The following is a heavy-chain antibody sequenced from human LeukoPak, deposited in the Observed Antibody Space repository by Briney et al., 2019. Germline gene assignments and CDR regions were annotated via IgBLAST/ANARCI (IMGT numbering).Heavy chain of an antibody. Sequence: PGGSLRLSCAASGFTFSSYSMNWVRQAPGKGLEWVSSISSSSSYIYYADSVKGRFTISRDNAKNSLYLQMNSLRAEDTAVYCCARDFEDSDYYYYYMDVWGKGTTVTVSS. V-gene: IGHV3-21*01. CDR2: ISSSSSYI. CDR1: GFTFSSYS. D-gene: IGHD2-15*01. CDR3: ARDFEDSDYYYYYMDV. J-gene: IGHJ6*03.